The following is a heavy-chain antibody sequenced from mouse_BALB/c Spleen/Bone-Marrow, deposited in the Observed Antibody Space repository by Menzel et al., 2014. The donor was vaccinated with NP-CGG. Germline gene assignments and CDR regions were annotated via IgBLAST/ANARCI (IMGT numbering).Heavy chain of an antibody. D-gene: IGHD1-1*01. Sequence: SGAEVVKPGASVRLSCKTSGYTFTNYWMHWVKQGPGQGLEWIGDINPSNGRATYSEKFKSKATLTVDTSSSTAYMQLSSLTSEDSAVYYCARYYNYYFDVWGAGTTVTVSS. CDR2: INPSNGRA. J-gene: IGHJ1*01. V-gene: IGHV1S81*02. CDR1: GYTFTNYW. CDR3: ARYYNYYFDV.